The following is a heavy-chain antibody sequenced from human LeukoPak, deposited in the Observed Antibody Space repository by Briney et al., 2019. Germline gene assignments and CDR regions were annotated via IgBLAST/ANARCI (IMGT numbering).Heavy chain of an antibody. V-gene: IGHV3-74*01. CDR3: TRDHGLDF. CDR1: GFTFSSYW. J-gene: IGHJ6*02. Sequence: PGGSLRLSCAASGFTFSSYWMSWVRQAPGKGLMWVSQINSDGSATSCADPVKGRCTISRDNAKNMLYLEMNSLRVEDTAVYFCTRDHGLDFWGQGTTVTVSS. CDR2: INSDGSAT.